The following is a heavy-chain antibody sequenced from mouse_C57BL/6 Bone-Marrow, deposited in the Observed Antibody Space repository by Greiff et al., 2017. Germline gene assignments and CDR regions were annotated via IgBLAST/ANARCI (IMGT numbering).Heavy chain of an antibody. V-gene: IGHV14-4*01. CDR2: IDPENGDT. J-gene: IGHJ3*01. CDR3: SEIDY. Sequence: EVQLQQSGAELVRPGASVKLSCTASGFNFKDYYMHWVKQRPEQGLEWIGWIDPENGDTEYASKFQGKATITVDTSSNTAYLQLSSLTSEDTAVYYGSEIDYWGQGTRVTVSA. CDR1: GFNFKDYY.